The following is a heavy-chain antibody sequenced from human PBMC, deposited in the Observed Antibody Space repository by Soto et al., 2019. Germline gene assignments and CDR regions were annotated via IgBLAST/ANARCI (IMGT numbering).Heavy chain of an antibody. CDR3: ARLMLGIGDSTPHYGLAV. Sequence: RGESLKISCKGSGYSFTSYWIAWVRQMPGKGLEWMGIIHPGDSDTRYSPSFQGQVTISADKSITTAYLQWSSLKASDTAMYYCARLMLGIGDSTPHYGLAVRAQRTTVTGSS. J-gene: IGHJ6*02. D-gene: IGHD1-26*01. V-gene: IGHV5-51*01. CDR2: IHPGDSDT. CDR1: GYSFTSYW.